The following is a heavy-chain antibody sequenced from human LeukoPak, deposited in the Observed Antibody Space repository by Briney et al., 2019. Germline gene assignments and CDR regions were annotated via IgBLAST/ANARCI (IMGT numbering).Heavy chain of an antibody. D-gene: IGHD2-8*02. V-gene: IGHV4-4*07. J-gene: IGHJ1*01. CDR3: ARGYSGGFEYFHQ. Sequence: SETLSLTCSVSGASISSYYWSWIRQPAGKGLEWIGRIYTSANSIYNPSLKSRVTMSVDTSKNQFSLNLRSVTAADTAVYYCARGYSGGFEYFHQWGQGTLVTVSS. CDR2: IYTSANS. CDR1: GASISSYY.